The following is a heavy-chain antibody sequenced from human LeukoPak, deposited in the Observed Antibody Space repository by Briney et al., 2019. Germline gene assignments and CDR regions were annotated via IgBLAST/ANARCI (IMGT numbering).Heavy chain of an antibody. CDR1: GFTFNTYW. D-gene: IGHD3-10*01. CDR2: INSDGSGT. Sequence: GGSLRLSCAASGFTFNTYWMHWVRLAPGKGLVWVSRINSDGSGTSYADSVKDRFTISRDNVKNTLYLQMNSLRAEDTAVYYCAKDRGILWFGELFGWFDPWGQGTLVTVSS. V-gene: IGHV3-74*01. CDR3: AKDRGILWFGELFGWFDP. J-gene: IGHJ5*02.